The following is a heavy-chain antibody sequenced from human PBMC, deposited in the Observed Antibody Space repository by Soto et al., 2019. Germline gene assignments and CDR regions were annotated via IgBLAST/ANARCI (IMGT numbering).Heavy chain of an antibody. V-gene: IGHV3-30-3*01. CDR2: ISYDGSNK. J-gene: IGHJ3*02. CDR3: AGVSRKAFGI. D-gene: IGHD3-3*02. Sequence: GGSLRLSCAASGFTFSSYAMHWVRQAPGKGLEWVAVISYDGSNKYYADSVKGRFTISRDNSKNTLYLQMNSLRAEDTAVYYCAGVSRKAFGIWGQGTMVTVSS. CDR1: GFTFSSYA.